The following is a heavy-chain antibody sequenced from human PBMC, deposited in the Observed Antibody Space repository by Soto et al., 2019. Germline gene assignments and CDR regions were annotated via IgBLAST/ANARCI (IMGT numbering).Heavy chain of an antibody. V-gene: IGHV4-4*07. CDR1: GGSISGFY. CDR2: IHTGGTT. Sequence: QVQLQESGPGLVKPSETLSLTCTVSGGSISGFYWNWFRQPAGKGLEWIGRIHTGGTTNYKPSLRSRVTMSVDTSKNQFSLKLTSVTAADTAVYYCARGNHYYGMDVWGQGTTVTVSS. J-gene: IGHJ6*02. CDR3: ARGNHYYGMDV.